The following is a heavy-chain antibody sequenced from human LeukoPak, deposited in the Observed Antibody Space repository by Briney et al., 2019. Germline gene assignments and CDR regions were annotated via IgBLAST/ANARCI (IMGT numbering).Heavy chain of an antibody. D-gene: IGHD3-22*01. Sequence: SVKVSCKASGGTFSSFAISWVRQAPGQGLEWMGGIIPIFGTANYAQKFQGRVTITTDESTSTAYMELSSLRSEDTAVYYCAREGTSITMMWNWFDPWGQGTLVTVSS. CDR3: AREGTSITMMWNWFDP. J-gene: IGHJ5*02. CDR2: IIPIFGTA. V-gene: IGHV1-69*05. CDR1: GGTFSSFA.